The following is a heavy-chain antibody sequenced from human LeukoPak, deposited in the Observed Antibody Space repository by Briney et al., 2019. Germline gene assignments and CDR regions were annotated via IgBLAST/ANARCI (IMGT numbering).Heavy chain of an antibody. CDR1: GGSISSSSYY. CDR3: ARLPFIAVAGTSDAFDI. D-gene: IGHD6-19*01. CDR2: IYYSGST. V-gene: IGHV4-39*01. Sequence: SETLSLTCTVPGGSISSSSYYWGWIRQPPGKGLEWIGSIYYSGSTYYSPSLKSRVTISVDTSKNQFSLKLSSVTAADTAVYYCARLPFIAVAGTSDAFDIWGQGTMVTVSS. J-gene: IGHJ3*02.